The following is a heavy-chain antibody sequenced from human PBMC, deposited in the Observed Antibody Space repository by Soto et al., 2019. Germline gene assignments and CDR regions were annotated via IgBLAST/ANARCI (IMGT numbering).Heavy chain of an antibody. CDR3: AREGLGIYYYNGMDV. CDR1: GYTFTKFG. CDR2: VSGYNGET. V-gene: IGHV1-18*01. J-gene: IGHJ6*02. D-gene: IGHD6-19*01. Sequence: QVQLVQSGAEVKKPGASVKVSCKASGYTFTKFGISWVRQAPGQGLEWMGWVSGYNGETSYAQSLQGRVTMTTDTSTTTAYMELRSLRSDDTAVFYCAREGLGIYYYNGMDVWGQGTTVTDSS.